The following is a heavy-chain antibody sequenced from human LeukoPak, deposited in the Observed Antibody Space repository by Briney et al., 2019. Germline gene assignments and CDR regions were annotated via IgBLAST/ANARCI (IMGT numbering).Heavy chain of an antibody. V-gene: IGHV1-18*01. J-gene: IGHJ4*02. CDR1: GYTFTDYL. Sequence: ASVKVSCKASGYTFTDYLTSWVRQAPGQGLEWMGWISAYNGNTNYAQKFQGRVTMTTDTSTSTAYMELTSLRSDDTAVYYCARDRSSSDYWGQGTLVTVSS. CDR2: ISAYNGNT. D-gene: IGHD6-13*01. CDR3: ARDRSSSDY.